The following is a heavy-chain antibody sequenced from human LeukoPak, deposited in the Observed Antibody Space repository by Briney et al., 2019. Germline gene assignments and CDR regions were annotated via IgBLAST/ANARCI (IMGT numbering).Heavy chain of an antibody. CDR2: IRYDGSNK. D-gene: IGHD6-19*01. V-gene: IGHV3-30*02. J-gene: IGHJ4*02. CDR3: ARAVAGTWGFDY. Sequence: GGSLGLSCAASGFTFSSYGMHWVRQAPGKGLEWVAFIRYDGSNKYYADSVKGRFTISRDNSKNTLYLQMNSLRAEDTAVYYCARAVAGTWGFDYWGQGTLVTVSS. CDR1: GFTFSSYG.